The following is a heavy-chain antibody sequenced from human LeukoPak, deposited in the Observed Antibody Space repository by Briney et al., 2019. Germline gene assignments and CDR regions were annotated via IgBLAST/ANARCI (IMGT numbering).Heavy chain of an antibody. D-gene: IGHD3-10*01. CDR1: GGSFSGYY. J-gene: IGHJ4*02. V-gene: IGHV4-34*01. CDR3: ARDHFYYGSGSYSDY. CDR2: INHSGST. Sequence: PSETLSLTCAVYGGSFSGYYWSWIRQPPGKGLEWIGEINHSGSTNYNLSLKSRVTISVDTSKNQFSLKLSSVTAADTAVYYCARDHFYYGSGSYSDYWGQGTLVTVSS.